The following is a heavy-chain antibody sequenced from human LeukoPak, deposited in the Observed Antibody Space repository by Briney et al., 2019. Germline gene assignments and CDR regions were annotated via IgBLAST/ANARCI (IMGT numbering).Heavy chain of an antibody. CDR3: ARDSKGSGSYHFDY. CDR1: GFTFSSYE. J-gene: IGHJ4*02. CDR2: ISSSGSTI. Sequence: GGSLRPSCAASGFTFSSYEMNWVRQAPGKGLEWVSYISSSGSTIYYADSVKGRFTISRDNAKNSLYLQMNSLRAEDTAVYYCARDSKGSGSYHFDYWGQGTLVTVSS. V-gene: IGHV3-48*03. D-gene: IGHD3-10*01.